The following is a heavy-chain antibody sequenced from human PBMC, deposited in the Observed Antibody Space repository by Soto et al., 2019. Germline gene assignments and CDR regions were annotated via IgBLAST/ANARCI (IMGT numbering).Heavy chain of an antibody. V-gene: IGHV3-30-3*01. Sequence: GGSLRLSCAASGFTFSSYAMHWVRQAPGKGLEWVAVISYDGSNKYYADSVKGRFTISRDSSKNTLYLQMNSLRAEDTAVYYCARGGEWELREYNWFDPWGQGTLVTVSS. CDR1: GFTFSSYA. J-gene: IGHJ5*02. CDR3: ARGGEWELREYNWFDP. CDR2: ISYDGSNK. D-gene: IGHD1-26*01.